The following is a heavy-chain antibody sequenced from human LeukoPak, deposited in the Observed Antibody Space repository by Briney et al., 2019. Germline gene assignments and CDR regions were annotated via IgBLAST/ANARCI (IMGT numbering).Heavy chain of an antibody. Sequence: GGSLRLSCAASGFTFSSYWMSWVRQAPGKGLEWVAFIRYDGSNKYYADSVKGRFTISRDNSKNTLYLQMNSLRAEDTAVYYCAKVINVVASEYFQHWGQGTLVTVSS. J-gene: IGHJ1*01. CDR3: AKVINVVASEYFQH. D-gene: IGHD2-15*01. CDR1: GFTFSSYW. CDR2: IRYDGSNK. V-gene: IGHV3-30*02.